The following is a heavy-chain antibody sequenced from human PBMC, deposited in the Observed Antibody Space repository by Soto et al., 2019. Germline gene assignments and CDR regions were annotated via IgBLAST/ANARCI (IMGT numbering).Heavy chain of an antibody. CDR1: GYTFTGYY. J-gene: IGHJ4*02. V-gene: IGHV1-2*02. D-gene: IGHD2-15*01. CDR3: AKSSPSIIVVVVAATIYFDY. Sequence: GASVKVSCKASGYTFTGYYMHWVRQAPGQGLEWMGWINPNSGGTNYAQKFQGRVTMTRDTSISTAYMELSRLRSDDTAVYYCAKSSPSIIVVVVAATIYFDYWGQGTLVTVSS. CDR2: INPNSGGT.